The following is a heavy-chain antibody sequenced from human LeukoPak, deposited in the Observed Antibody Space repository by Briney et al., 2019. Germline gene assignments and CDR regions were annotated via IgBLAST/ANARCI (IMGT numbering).Heavy chain of an antibody. D-gene: IGHD6-13*01. CDR3: ARVGAAAIYDAFDI. J-gene: IGHJ3*02. CDR1: GYSISSGYY. CDR2: IYHSGST. Sequence: PSDTLSLTCTVSGYSISSGYYWGWIRQPPGKGLGWIGSIYHSGSTYYNPSLKSRVAISVDTSNNQSSLKLHSVTAADTAVYYCARVGAAAIYDAFDIWGQGTMVTVSS. V-gene: IGHV4-38-2*02.